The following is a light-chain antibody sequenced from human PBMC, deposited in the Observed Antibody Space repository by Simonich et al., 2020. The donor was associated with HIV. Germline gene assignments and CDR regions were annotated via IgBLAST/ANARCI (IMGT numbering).Light chain of an antibody. CDR3: QQRSDWPPVFT. Sequence: EIVLTQSPATLSLSPGERATLSCRASQSVSSYLAWYQQKPGQAPRLLIYGASNRATGIPATFSGSGSGTDFTLAISSLEPEDFAVYYCQQRSDWPPVFTFGPGTKVDIK. J-gene: IGKJ3*01. CDR2: GAS. CDR1: QSVSSY. V-gene: IGKV3-11*01.